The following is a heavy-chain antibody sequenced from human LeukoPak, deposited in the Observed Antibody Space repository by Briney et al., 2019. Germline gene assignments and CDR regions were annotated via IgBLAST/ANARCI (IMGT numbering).Heavy chain of an antibody. CDR2: IYHSGST. Sequence: SQTLSLTCAVSGGSISSGGYSWSWIRQPPGKGLEWIGYIYHSGSTYYNPSLKSRVTISVDTSKNQFSLRLSSVTAADTAVYFCVTTPNFGSGYPRYFFDYWGQGILVTVSS. V-gene: IGHV4-30-2*01. D-gene: IGHD3-22*01. CDR1: GGSISSGGYS. CDR3: VTTPNFGSGYPRYFFDY. J-gene: IGHJ4*02.